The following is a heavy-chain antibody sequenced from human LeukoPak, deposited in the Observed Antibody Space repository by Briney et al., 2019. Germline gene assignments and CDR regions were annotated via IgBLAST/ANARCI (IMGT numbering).Heavy chain of an antibody. CDR1: GFTFSSYA. D-gene: IGHD3-9*01. Sequence: GGSLRLSCAASGFTFSSYAMHWVRQAPGKGLEWVAVISYDGSNKYYADSVKGRFTISRDNSKNTLYLQINSLRAEDTAVYYCASVWGELRYARGDAFDIWGQGTMVTVSS. CDR3: ASVWGELRYARGDAFDI. J-gene: IGHJ3*02. CDR2: ISYDGSNK. V-gene: IGHV3-30-3*01.